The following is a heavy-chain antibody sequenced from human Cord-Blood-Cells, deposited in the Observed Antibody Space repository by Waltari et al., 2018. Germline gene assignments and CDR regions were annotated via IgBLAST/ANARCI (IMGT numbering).Heavy chain of an antibody. CDR3: ARDPDSSGYPYYFDY. Sequence: EVQLVESGGGLVQPGGSLRLSCAASGFTFSSYWMSWVRQAPGKGLEWVDNIKQDGSEKYYVESVKGRFTISGDNAKNSLYLQMNSLRAEDTAVYYCARDPDSSGYPYYFDYWGQGTLVTVSS. D-gene: IGHD3-22*01. CDR2: IKQDGSEK. V-gene: IGHV3-7*01. CDR1: GFTFSSYW. J-gene: IGHJ4*02.